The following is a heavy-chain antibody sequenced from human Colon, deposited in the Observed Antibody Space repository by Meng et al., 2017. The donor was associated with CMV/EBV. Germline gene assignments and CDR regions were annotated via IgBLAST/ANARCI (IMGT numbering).Heavy chain of an antibody. J-gene: IGHJ4*02. Sequence: VPLVQSGAEVKKPGASGKVSCKASGYTFTGYYMHWVRQAPGQGLEWMGWINPNSGGTNYAQKFQGRVTMTRDTSISTAYMELSRLRSDDTAVYYCARDLRVWFGEFKNWGQGTLVTVSS. CDR3: ARDLRVWFGEFKN. D-gene: IGHD3-10*01. CDR2: INPNSGGT. V-gene: IGHV1-2*02. CDR1: GYTFTGYY.